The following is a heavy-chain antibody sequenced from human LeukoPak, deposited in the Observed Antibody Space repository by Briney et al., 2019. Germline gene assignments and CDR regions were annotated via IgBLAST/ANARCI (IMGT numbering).Heavy chain of an antibody. CDR3: ASSYDSSGYYPPRLDY. CDR2: IYYTGST. J-gene: IGHJ4*02. Sequence: SETLSLTCTVSGGSINSSSYYWGWIRQPPGKGLEWIGTIYYTGSTYYNPSLKSRVTISVDRSKNQFSLKLSSVTAADTAVYYCASSYDSSGYYPPRLDYWGQGTLVTVSS. V-gene: IGHV4-39*07. CDR1: GGSINSSSYY. D-gene: IGHD3-22*01.